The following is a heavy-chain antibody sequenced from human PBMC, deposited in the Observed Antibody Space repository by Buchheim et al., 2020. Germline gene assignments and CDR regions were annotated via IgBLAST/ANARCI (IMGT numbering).Heavy chain of an antibody. CDR1: GYTFTGYY. D-gene: IGHD2-8*02. J-gene: IGHJ6*02. CDR3: ARVPGVLVVYGALNYGMDV. V-gene: IGHV1-2*06. Sequence: QVQLVQSGAEVKKPGASVKVSCKASGYTFTGYYMHWVRQAPGQGLEWMGRINPNSGGTNYAQKFQGRVTMTRDTSISTAYMEPSRLRSDDTAVYYCARVPGVLVVYGALNYGMDVWGQGTT. CDR2: INPNSGGT.